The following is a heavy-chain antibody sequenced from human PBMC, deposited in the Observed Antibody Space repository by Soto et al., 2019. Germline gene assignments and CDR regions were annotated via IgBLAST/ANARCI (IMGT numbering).Heavy chain of an antibody. CDR1: GGSVSGYY. D-gene: IGHD4-17*01. CDR3: ARLTTVRYFDY. J-gene: IGHJ4*02. V-gene: IGHV4-59*02. Sequence: SETLSLTCTVSGGSVSGYYWRWVRQPPGKGLEWIGSIYYSGSTSYNPSLQSRVTISVDASKNQFSLKVSSVTAADTAVYYCARLTTVRYFDYWGQGTLVTVSS. CDR2: IYYSGST.